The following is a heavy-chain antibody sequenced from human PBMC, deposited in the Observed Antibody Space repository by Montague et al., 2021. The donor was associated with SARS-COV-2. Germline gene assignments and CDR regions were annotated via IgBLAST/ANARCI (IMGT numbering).Heavy chain of an antibody. V-gene: IGHV4-4*07. J-gene: IGHJ4*02. D-gene: IGHD2-21*01. CDR2: MHFTGKT. Sequence: SETLSLTCSVSGDSITNHYWSWIRQPPGKGLEWIGRMHFTGKTNFSPSFISRLTMSADTSKNQFSLKLTSVTAADTAIYFCARDKFECGAGGQGTLDFWGQGALVTVSS. CDR1: GDSITNHY. CDR3: ARDKFECGAGGQGTLDF.